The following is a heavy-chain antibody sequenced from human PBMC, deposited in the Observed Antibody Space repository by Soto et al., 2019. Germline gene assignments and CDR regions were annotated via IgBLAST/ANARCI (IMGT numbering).Heavy chain of an antibody. D-gene: IGHD3-22*01. V-gene: IGHV3-53*01. Sequence: GGSLRLSCAASGFTVSSNYMSWFRQAPGKGLEWVSVIYSGGSTYYADSVKGRFTISRDNSKNTLYLQMNSLRAEDTAVYYCARDRYYYDSSGWDSYYYGMDVWGQGTTVTVSS. CDR3: ARDRYYYDSSGWDSYYYGMDV. CDR2: IYSGGST. J-gene: IGHJ6*02. CDR1: GFTVSSNY.